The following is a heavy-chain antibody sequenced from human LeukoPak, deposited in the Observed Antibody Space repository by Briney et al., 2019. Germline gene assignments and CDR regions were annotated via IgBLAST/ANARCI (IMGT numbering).Heavy chain of an antibody. CDR3: ARLGRNSSY. D-gene: IGHD1-7*01. CDR2: INRDESEK. V-gene: IGHV3-7*01. CDR1: GLTFSSYW. J-gene: IGHJ4*02. Sequence: GGSLRLSCAVSGLTFSSYWMSWVRQAPGRGLEWVANINRDESEKYYVDSVKGRFAISRDNAKNSLYLRMNSLRAEDTAVYYCARLGRNSSYWGQGTLVTVSS.